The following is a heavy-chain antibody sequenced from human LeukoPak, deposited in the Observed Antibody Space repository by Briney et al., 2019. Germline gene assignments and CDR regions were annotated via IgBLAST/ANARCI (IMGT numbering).Heavy chain of an antibody. CDR3: ARVVVGATRHFDY. D-gene: IGHD1-26*01. Sequence: GGSLRLSCAASGFTVSSNYMSWVRQAPGKGLEWVSGINWNGGSTGYADSVKGRFTISRDNAKNSLYLQMNSLRAEDTAVYYCARVVVGATRHFDYWGQGTLVTVSS. CDR1: GFTVSSNY. CDR2: INWNGGST. J-gene: IGHJ4*02. V-gene: IGHV3-20*04.